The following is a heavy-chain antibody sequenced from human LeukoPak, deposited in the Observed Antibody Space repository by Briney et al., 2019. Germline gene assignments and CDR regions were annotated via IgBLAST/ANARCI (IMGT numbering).Heavy chain of an antibody. CDR1: GGSISPYY. J-gene: IGHJ4*02. D-gene: IGHD4-11*01. V-gene: IGHV4-59*12. CDR2: IYYTGST. CDR3: AREWQYQFDY. Sequence: SETLSLTCTVSGGSISPYYWSWIRQSPGKGLEWIAYIYYTGSTDYNPSLKSRVTISVDTSKNRFSLKVTSVTAADTAVYYCAREWQYQFDYWGQGSLVTISS.